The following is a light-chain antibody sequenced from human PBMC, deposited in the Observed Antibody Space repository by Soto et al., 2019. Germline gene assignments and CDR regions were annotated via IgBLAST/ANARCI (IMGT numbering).Light chain of an antibody. Sequence: QSALTQPPSASGSLGQSVTISCTGTSSDVAGYNYVSWYQPHPGKAPKLMIYDVSKRPSGVPDRFSGSKSGHTASLTVSGFRAEDEGDDYCSSYADINNVVLGGGTKLTVL. J-gene: IGLJ2*01. V-gene: IGLV2-8*01. CDR1: SSDVAGYNY. CDR2: DVS. CDR3: SSYADINNVV.